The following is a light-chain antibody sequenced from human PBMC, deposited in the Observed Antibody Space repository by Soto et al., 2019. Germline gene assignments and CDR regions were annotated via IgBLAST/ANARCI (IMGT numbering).Light chain of an antibody. J-gene: IGKJ5*01. CDR2: AAS. V-gene: IGKV1-39*01. Sequence: DIQMIQSPSSLSASVGDRVTITCRASQSISMYLNWYQQKPGKAPKVLIYAASNFQSGVPSRFSGSGSGTDFTLTISSLQPEDFATYYCQQSYSTPITFGQGTRLEIK. CDR1: QSISMY. CDR3: QQSYSTPIT.